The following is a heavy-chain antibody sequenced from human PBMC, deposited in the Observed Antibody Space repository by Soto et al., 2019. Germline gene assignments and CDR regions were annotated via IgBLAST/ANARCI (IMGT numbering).Heavy chain of an antibody. Sequence: QVQLVQSGAEVKKPGASVKVSCKASGYTFTSYGISWVRQAPGQGLEWMGWISAYNGNTNYAQKLQGRVTMTTDTTTSTAYMELRSLRSDDTAVYYCARDRHYYGSGSKKDYWGQGTLVTVSS. CDR1: GYTFTSYG. J-gene: IGHJ4*02. CDR3: ARDRHYYGSGSKKDY. CDR2: ISAYNGNT. V-gene: IGHV1-18*01. D-gene: IGHD3-10*01.